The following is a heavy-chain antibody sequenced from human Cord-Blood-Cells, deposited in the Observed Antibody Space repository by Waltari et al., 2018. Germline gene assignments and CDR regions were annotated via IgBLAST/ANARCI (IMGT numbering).Heavy chain of an antibody. CDR1: GYTFTGYY. J-gene: IGHJ4*02. CDR2: INPNRGGT. V-gene: IGHV1-2*04. D-gene: IGHD3-9*01. Sequence: QVQLVQSGAEVQKPGASVKVSCKASGYTFTGYYMHWVRQAPVQGLEWMGWINPNRGGTNNAQKFQGCVTRTRDTSSSTAYMELSRLRSDDTAVYYCARGTGPRGYFDYWGQGTLVTVSS. CDR3: ARGTGPRGYFDY.